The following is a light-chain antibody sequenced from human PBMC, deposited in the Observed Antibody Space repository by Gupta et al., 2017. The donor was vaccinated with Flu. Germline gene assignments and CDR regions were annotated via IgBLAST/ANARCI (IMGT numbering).Light chain of an antibody. CDR3: QVWDNDSDHYV. Sequence: GKTARLTCEANNIVSKVVHWYQQRPGQAPVLVVYDIADRPSGIPERFSGSNSGDTATLTISRVEAGDEADYYCQVWDNDSDHYVFGAGTKVTVL. CDR2: DIA. CDR1: NIVSKV. J-gene: IGLJ1*01. V-gene: IGLV3-21*03.